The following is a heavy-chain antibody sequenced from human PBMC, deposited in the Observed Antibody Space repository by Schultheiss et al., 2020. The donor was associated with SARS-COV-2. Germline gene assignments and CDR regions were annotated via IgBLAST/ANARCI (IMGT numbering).Heavy chain of an antibody. CDR1: GGSISSYY. CDR3: ARGDVGSVWFRELLSERVYYGMDV. CDR2: IYYSGST. V-gene: IGHV4-59*12. J-gene: IGHJ6*02. Sequence: SETLSLTCTVSGGSISSYYWSWIRQPPGKGLEWIGYIYYSGSTNYNPSLKSRVTISVDTSKNQFSLKLSSVTAADTAVYYCARGDVGSVWFRELLSERVYYGMDVWGQGTTVTVSS. D-gene: IGHD3-10*01.